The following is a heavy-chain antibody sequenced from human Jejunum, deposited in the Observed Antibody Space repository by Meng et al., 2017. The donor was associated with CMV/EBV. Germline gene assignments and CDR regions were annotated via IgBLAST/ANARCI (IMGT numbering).Heavy chain of an antibody. D-gene: IGHD3-16*01. V-gene: IGHV3-33*01. CDR3: ARANTGGGYLDY. CDR1: GFTINNYG. Sequence: SCAASGFTINNYGMHWVRQAPGKGLEWVAVVWYDGSKKYYADSVKGRFTISRDNSNNTVSLQMNSLRVEDTATYYCARANTGGGYLDYWGQGTLVTVSS. J-gene: IGHJ4*02. CDR2: VWYDGSKK.